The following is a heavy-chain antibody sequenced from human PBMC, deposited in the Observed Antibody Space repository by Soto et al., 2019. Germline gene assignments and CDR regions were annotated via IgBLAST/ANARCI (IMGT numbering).Heavy chain of an antibody. D-gene: IGHD6-6*01. Sequence: QLQLVQSGAEVKQPGASVKVSCKASGYTFKTYGISWVRQAPGQGLEWMGWISAYDGDTNHAQTLQGRVSMTTDISTSTAYMELTSLTSDDTAVYYCASSSSGSPDSWGQGTLVTVSS. CDR1: GYTFKTYG. CDR3: ASSSSGSPDS. J-gene: IGHJ4*02. V-gene: IGHV1-18*01. CDR2: ISAYDGDT.